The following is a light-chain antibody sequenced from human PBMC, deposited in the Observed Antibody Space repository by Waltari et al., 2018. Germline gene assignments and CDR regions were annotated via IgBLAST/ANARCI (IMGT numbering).Light chain of an antibody. CDR2: AAS. CDR3: QQTYSAPLS. CDR1: QSVGNY. Sequence: IQMTQSPSSLSASVGDRVTITCRASQSVGNYLNWYQQRPGQAPKVLIYAASTLQSGVPSRFSGSGSGTDLTLTINSLQPEDLSIYYCQQTYSAPLSFGGGTKVEMK. V-gene: IGKV1-39*01. J-gene: IGKJ4*01.